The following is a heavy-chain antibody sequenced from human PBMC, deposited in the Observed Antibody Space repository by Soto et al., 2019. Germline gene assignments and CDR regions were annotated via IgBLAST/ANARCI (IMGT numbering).Heavy chain of an antibody. J-gene: IGHJ4*02. V-gene: IGHV1-46*01. CDR1: GYTFTSYY. D-gene: IGHD5-18*01. Sequence: ASVKVSCKASGYTFTSYYMHWVRQAPGQGLEWMGIINPSGGSTSYAQKFQGRVTMTRDTSTSTVYMELSSLRSEDTAVYYCARPGAGGYSYGLSGNYDYFDYWGQGTLVT. CDR3: ARPGAGGYSYGLSGNYDYFDY. CDR2: INPSGGST.